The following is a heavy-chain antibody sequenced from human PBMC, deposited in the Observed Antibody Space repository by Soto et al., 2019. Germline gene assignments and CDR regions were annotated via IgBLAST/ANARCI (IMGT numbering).Heavy chain of an antibody. CDR1: GFGFDEYG. D-gene: IGHD4-17*01. V-gene: IGHV3-20*04. J-gene: IGHJ4*02. CDR3: ARDHRWGYEYGDYGDS. Sequence: EVYLVESGGGVVRPGGSLRLSCAASGFGFDEYGMSWVRQGPGKGLEWVSGINSHGDSTGYADSVKGRFTISRDNAKNSLYLEMNGLRAEDTAFYYCARDHRWGYEYGDYGDSWGQGTLVTVSS. CDR2: INSHGDST.